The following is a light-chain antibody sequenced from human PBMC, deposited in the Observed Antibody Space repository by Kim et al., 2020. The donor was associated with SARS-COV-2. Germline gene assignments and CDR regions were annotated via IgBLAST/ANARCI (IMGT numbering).Light chain of an antibody. V-gene: IGLV3-21*04. Sequence: APVKTATISSGENIEDSKSVHWYQKKPGQAPGVVLDYDSNRPSGIPERFSGSNSVNTATLTISRVGAEDEADYYCQVWNSGSDHYVFGTGTKVSVL. CDR2: YDS. CDR1: IEDSKS. CDR3: QVWNSGSDHYV. J-gene: IGLJ1*01.